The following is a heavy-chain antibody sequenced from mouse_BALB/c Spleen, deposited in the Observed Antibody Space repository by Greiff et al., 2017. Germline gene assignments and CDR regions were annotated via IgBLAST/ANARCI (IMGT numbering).Heavy chain of an antibody. J-gene: IGHJ3*01. V-gene: IGHV1-63*01. CDR3: ARRENVAWFAY. CDR2: IYPGSGNT. CDR1: GYAFTNYW. Sequence: QAQLQQSGAELVRPGTSVKISCKASGYAFTNYWLGWVKQRPGHGLEWIGDIYPGSGNTYYNEKFKGKATLTADKSSSTAYMQLSSLTSEDSAVYFCARRENVAWFAYWGQGTLVTVSA.